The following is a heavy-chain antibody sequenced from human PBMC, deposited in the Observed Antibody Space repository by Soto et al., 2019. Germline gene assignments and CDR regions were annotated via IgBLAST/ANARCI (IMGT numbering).Heavy chain of an antibody. J-gene: IGHJ4*02. V-gene: IGHV3-15*01. CDR1: GFTFSNAW. Sequence: EVQLVESGGGLVKPGGSLRLSCAASGFTFSNAWMSWVRQAPGKGLEWVGRIKSRTNGGTTDYATPVKGRFTISRDDSKNTLFLQMNSLKTADTAVYYCTTDDPINKNWGQGTLVTVSS. CDR3: TTDDPINKN. CDR2: IKSRTNGGTT.